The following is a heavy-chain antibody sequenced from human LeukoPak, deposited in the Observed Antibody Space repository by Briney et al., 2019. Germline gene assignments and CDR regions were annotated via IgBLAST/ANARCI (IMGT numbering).Heavy chain of an antibody. D-gene: IGHD5-18*01. CDR1: GFTFSSYA. Sequence: GGTLTLSCAASGFTFSSYAMHWGRKAQGRGREWVAIISYDGSKKYYADSVKGRFTISRDNSKNTLYLQMNSLRAEDTAVYYCASGLDTAMVFDYWGQGTLVTVSS. CDR3: ASGLDTAMVFDY. J-gene: IGHJ4*02. CDR2: ISYDGSKK. V-gene: IGHV3-30*04.